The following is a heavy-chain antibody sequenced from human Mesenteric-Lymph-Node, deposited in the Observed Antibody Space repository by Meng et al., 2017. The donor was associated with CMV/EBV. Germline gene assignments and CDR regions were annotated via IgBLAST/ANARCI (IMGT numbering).Heavy chain of an antibody. Sequence: GESLKISCAASGFTVSSNYMSWVRQAPGKGLEWVSVIYSGGSTYYADSVKGRFTISRDNSKNTLYLQMNSLRAEDTAVYYCARLIAAAAPFDYWGQGTLVTVSS. CDR1: GFTVSSNY. V-gene: IGHV3-66*04. CDR3: ARLIAAAAPFDY. D-gene: IGHD6-13*01. CDR2: IYSGGST. J-gene: IGHJ4*02.